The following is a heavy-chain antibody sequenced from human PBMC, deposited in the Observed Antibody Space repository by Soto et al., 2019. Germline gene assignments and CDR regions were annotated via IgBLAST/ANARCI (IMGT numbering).Heavy chain of an antibody. J-gene: IGHJ3*02. CDR1: GFTFSTFA. CDR2: ISGGGATT. Sequence: EVQLLESGGGLVQPGGSLRLSCAASGFTFSTFAMSWVRQATGKGLEWVSVISGGGATTYYADSLTGRFTISRDKSKNTLYLQMNSLRAEDTAVYYCARVIGIYPSDAFDICGRGTMVTVSS. V-gene: IGHV3-23*01. CDR3: ARVIGIYPSDAFDI. D-gene: IGHD2-21*01.